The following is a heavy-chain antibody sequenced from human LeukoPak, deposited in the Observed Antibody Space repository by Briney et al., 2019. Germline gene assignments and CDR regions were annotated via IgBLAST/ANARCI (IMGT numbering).Heavy chain of an antibody. D-gene: IGHD3-10*01. CDR2: IWYDGSNK. CDR3: ARDGILWFGEPPYYFDY. CDR1: GFTFSSYG. V-gene: IGHV3-33*01. J-gene: IGHJ4*02. Sequence: GRSLRLSCAASGFTFSSYGMHWDRQAPGKGLEWVAVIWYDGSNKYYADSVKGRFTISRDNSKNTLYLQMNSLRAEDTAVYYCARDGILWFGEPPYYFDYWGQGALVTVSS.